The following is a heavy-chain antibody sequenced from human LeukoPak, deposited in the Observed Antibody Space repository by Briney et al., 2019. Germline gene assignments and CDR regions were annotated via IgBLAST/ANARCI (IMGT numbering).Heavy chain of an antibody. CDR1: GFTFSSYA. CDR3: ARGAYGDDCFDY. CDR2: ISYDGSNK. Sequence: GGSLRLSCAASGFTFSSYAMHWVRQAPGKGLEWVAVISYDGSNKYYADSVKGRFTISRDNAKNSLYLHMNSLRAEDTAVYYCARGAYGDDCFDYWGQGTLVTVSS. D-gene: IGHD4-17*01. V-gene: IGHV3-30*04. J-gene: IGHJ4*02.